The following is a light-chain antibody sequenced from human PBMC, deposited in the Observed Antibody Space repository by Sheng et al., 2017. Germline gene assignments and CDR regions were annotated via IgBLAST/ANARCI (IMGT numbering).Light chain of an antibody. CDR1: QSVSSSY. V-gene: IGKV3-20*01. CDR3: QQYNNWPPALT. J-gene: IGKJ4*01. CDR2: GAS. Sequence: EIVLTQSPVTLSLSPGERATLSCRASQSVSSSYLAWYQQKPGQAPRLLIYGASSRATDIPDRFSGSGSGTDFTLTISILQSEDFAVYYCQQYNNWPPALTFGGGTKVEIK.